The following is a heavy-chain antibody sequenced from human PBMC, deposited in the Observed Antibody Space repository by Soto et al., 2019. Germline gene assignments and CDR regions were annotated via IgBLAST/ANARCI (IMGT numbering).Heavy chain of an antibody. CDR3: AKITKFAVVISPFDY. CDR2: ISGSGGST. CDR1: GFTFSSYA. Sequence: GESLKISCAASGFTFSSYAMSWVRQAPGKGLEWVSAISGSGGSTYYADSVKGRFTISRDNSKNTLYLQMNSLRAEDTAVYYCAKITKFAVVISPFDYWRQGTLVTVSS. V-gene: IGHV3-23*01. D-gene: IGHD3-3*01. J-gene: IGHJ4*02.